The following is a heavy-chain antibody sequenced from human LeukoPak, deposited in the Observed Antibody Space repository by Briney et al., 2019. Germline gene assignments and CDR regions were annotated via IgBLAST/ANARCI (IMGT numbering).Heavy chain of an antibody. CDR1: GGSISSGRYW. J-gene: IGHJ2*01. CDR3: ARATLTASGSVWYFDL. Sequence: SQTLSLTCTVSGGSISSGRYWRSWIRQHPGKGLEWIGYVYYSGNTYYSPSLRSRLSISVDTSKNQFSLNLSSVTAADMAVYYCARATLTASGSVWYFDLWGRGTLVTVSS. D-gene: IGHD3-3*01. CDR2: VYYSGNT. V-gene: IGHV4-31*03.